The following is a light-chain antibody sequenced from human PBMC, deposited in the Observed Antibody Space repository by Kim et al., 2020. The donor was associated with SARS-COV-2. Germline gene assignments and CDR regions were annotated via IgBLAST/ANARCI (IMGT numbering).Light chain of an antibody. V-gene: IGLV2-11*01. J-gene: IGLJ2*01. Sequence: QSALTQPRSVSGSPGQSVTISCTGTSSDVGGYEFVSWYQHHPVKAPKLMIYDVTKRPSGVPDRFSGSKSGNTASLTISGLQAEDEADYYCSSYAGSHSFVFGGGTKVTVL. CDR1: SSDVGGYEF. CDR3: SSYAGSHSFV. CDR2: DVT.